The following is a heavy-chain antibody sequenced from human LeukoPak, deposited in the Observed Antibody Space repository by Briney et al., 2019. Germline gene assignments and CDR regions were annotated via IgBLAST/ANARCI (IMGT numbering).Heavy chain of an antibody. D-gene: IGHD3-22*01. CDR1: GYTFTSYG. Sequence: ASVKVSCTASGYTFTSYGISWVRQAPGQGLEWMGWISAYNGNTNYAQKLQGRVTMTTDTSTSTAYMELRSLRSDDTAVYYCARESRKGYYDSSGYSLDYWGQGTLVTVSS. J-gene: IGHJ4*02. CDR2: ISAYNGNT. CDR3: ARESRKGYYDSSGYSLDY. V-gene: IGHV1-18*01.